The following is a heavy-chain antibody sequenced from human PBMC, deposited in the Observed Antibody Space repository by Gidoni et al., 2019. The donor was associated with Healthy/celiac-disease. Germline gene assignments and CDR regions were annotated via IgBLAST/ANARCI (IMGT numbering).Heavy chain of an antibody. CDR3: ARGSGELLDY. CDR1: GGSISSGGYS. V-gene: IGHV4-31*03. J-gene: IGHJ4*02. Sequence: QVQLQESGPALVKPSQTLSLTCTVSGGSISSGGYSWSWIRQHPGKGLEWIGYLYYSGSTYYNPYLKSRVTISVDASKNQFSLKLSSVTAADTAVYYCARGSGELLDYWGQGTLVTVSS. D-gene: IGHD1-26*01. CDR2: LYYSGST.